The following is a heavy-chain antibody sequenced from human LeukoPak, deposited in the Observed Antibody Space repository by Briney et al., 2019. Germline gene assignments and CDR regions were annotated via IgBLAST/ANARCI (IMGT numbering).Heavy chain of an antibody. CDR2: INPNSAGT. D-gene: IGHD6-25*01. V-gene: IGHV1-2*02. Sequence: ASVKVSCKASGYTFTVYYMHWVRQAPGQGLDWMGWINPNSAGTHYSQKFQGRVTMTRDTSISTAYMELSRLRSDDTAVYYCATGSSASCLVQAYWGQGTLVTVSS. CDR3: ATGSSASCLVQAY. J-gene: IGHJ4*02. CDR1: GYTFTVYY.